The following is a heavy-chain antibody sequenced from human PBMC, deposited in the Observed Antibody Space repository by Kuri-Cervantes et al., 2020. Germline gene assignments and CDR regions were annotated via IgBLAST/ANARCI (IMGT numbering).Heavy chain of an antibody. CDR3: ARVAPKFYYYYYMDV. Sequence: GSLRLSCAVYGGSFSGYYWSWIRQPPGKGLEWIGEINHSGSTNYNPSLKSRVTISVDTSKNQFSLKLSSVTAADTAVYYCARVAPKFYYYYYMDVWGKGTTVTVSS. J-gene: IGHJ6*03. CDR2: INHSGST. CDR1: GGSFSGYY. V-gene: IGHV4-34*01.